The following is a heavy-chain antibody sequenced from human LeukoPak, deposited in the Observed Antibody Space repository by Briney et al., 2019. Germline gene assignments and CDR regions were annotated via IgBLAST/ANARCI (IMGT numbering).Heavy chain of an antibody. CDR3: ATIAPGTHAFDM. CDR1: GGSISSGSYY. Sequence: PSETLSLTCTVSGGSISSGSYYWGWIRQPPGKGLEWIWSMYYNGNTYYNPSLESRVTISVDTSKNHFSLRLSSVTAADTAVYYCATIAPGTHAFDMWGQGTTVTVSP. D-gene: IGHD2-21*01. V-gene: IGHV4-39*02. CDR2: MYYNGNT. J-gene: IGHJ3*02.